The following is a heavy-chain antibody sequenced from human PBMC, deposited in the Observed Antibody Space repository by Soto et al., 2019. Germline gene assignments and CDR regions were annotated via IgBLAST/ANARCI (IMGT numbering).Heavy chain of an antibody. CDR2: LYWADDE. V-gene: IGHV2-5*02. J-gene: IGHJ4*02. CDR3: AHRQRGFTYFFDH. Sequence: QITLNESGPTLVKPTQTLTLTCTFSGFSLSTRGVGVGWIRPPPGKALEWLALLYWADDERYSPSLMSRLTITKETSKNQVVLTMTNVDPVDTATYYCAHRQRGFTYFFDHWGQGTLVTVSS. CDR1: GFSLSTRGVG.